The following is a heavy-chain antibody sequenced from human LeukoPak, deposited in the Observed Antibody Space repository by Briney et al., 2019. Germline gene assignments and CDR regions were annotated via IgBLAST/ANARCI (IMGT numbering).Heavy chain of an antibody. V-gene: IGHV3-21*01. J-gene: IGHJ4*02. CDR2: ISSSSSYI. Sequence: GGSLRLSCAAAGFTFSSYSMNSVRQAPGKGLEWVSSISSSSSYIYYADSVKGRFTISRDNAKNSLYLQMNSLRAEDTAVYYCAGGYCSGGSCYSIYWGQGTLVTVSS. D-gene: IGHD2-15*01. CDR1: GFTFSSYS. CDR3: AGGYCSGGSCYSIY.